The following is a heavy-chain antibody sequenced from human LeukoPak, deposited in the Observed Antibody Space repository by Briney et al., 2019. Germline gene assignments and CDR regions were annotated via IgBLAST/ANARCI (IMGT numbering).Heavy chain of an antibody. CDR2: IKQDGGKK. V-gene: IGHV3-7*01. CDR1: GFTFSRYW. J-gene: IGHJ6*04. D-gene: IGHD3-10*01. CDR3: ARDRGFGQADG. Sequence: GGSLRLSCAACGFTFSRYWVSWLRQAPGKGLEGVGNIKQDGGKKYYVDSAKGRFTNSRENAKNSLYLKMNSLRAEDTAVYYCARDRGFGQADGWGKGTTVTVSS.